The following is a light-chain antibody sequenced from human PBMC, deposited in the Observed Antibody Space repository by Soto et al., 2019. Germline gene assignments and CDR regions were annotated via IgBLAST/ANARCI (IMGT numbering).Light chain of an antibody. CDR3: QQYCNLPFT. V-gene: IGKV3-15*01. J-gene: IGKJ4*01. Sequence: EIVMTQSPATLSVSPGERATLSCRASQSVSSNLACYQQKPGQAPRLLIYGASTRAAGSPARFSGSRSGTDYTLTISRLEPEDFAVYYCQQYCNLPFTFGGGTKVEIK. CDR1: QSVSSN. CDR2: GAS.